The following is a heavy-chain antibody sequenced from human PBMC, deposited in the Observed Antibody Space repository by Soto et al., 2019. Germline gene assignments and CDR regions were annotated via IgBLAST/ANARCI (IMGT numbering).Heavy chain of an antibody. J-gene: IGHJ6*02. CDR1: GYSFTIYW. CDR3: ARLSSYSGIYYYGMDV. CDR2: IDPSDSYT. D-gene: IGHD3-10*01. Sequence: GESLKISCKGSGYSFTIYWISWVRQMPGKGLEWMGRIDPSDSYTNYSPSFQGHVTISADKSISTAYLQWSSLKASDTAMYYCARLSSYSGIYYYGMDVWGQETTVTVSS. V-gene: IGHV5-10-1*01.